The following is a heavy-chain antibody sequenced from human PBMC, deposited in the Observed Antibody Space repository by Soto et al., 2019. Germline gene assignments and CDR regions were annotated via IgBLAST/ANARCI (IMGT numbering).Heavy chain of an antibody. J-gene: IGHJ3*02. CDR1: GFTFSSYA. CDR2: ISYDGSNK. V-gene: IGHV3-30-3*01. Sequence: QVQLVESGGGVVQPGRSLRLSCAASGFTFSSYAMHWVRQAPGQGLEWVAVISYDGSNKYYADSVKGRFTISRDNSKNTLCLKLNSLRAEDTDVYYRAREVYCGGVCYSNAVYIWCQGTMVTVSS. D-gene: IGHD2-21*02. CDR3: AREVYCGGVCYSNAVYI.